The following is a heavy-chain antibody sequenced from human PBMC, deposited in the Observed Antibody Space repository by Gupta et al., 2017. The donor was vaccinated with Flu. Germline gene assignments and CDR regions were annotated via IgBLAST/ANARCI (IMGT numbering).Heavy chain of an antibody. CDR2: ISHDGSNY. Sequence: GGGVVQPGRILSPCCAASFFSIRNYGMHWVRQAPGKGLEWVAVISHDGSNYYHTDSVKGRFTISRDNSKNTLYLQMNSLRTEDTAVYYCAKDWRWDNKNYGMNVWGQGTTVTVSS. CDR1: FFSIRNYG. V-gene: IGHV3-30*18. J-gene: IGHJ6*02. CDR3: AKDWRWDNKNYGMNV. D-gene: IGHD1-26*01.